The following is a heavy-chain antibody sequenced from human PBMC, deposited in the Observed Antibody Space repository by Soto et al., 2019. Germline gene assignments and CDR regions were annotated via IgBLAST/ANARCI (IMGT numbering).Heavy chain of an antibody. CDR1: GFTFKNYG. CDR3: ARSRTGTTYGGMDV. CDR2: IHSGGDT. D-gene: IGHD1-7*01. Sequence: GGSLRLSCAASGFTFKNYGMEWVRQAPGKGLEWVSVIHSGGDTHYADSVRGRFTISRDNSKNTLYLQMNSLRAEDTAVYYCARSRTGTTYGGMDVWGQGTTVTVSS. J-gene: IGHJ6*02. V-gene: IGHV3-66*01.